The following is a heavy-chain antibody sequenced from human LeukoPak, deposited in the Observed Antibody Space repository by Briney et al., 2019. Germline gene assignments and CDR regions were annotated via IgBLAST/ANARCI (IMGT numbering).Heavy chain of an antibody. CDR2: ISGSGGST. J-gene: IGHJ4*02. Sequence: GGSLRLSCAASGFTFSSYAMSWVRQAPGKGLEWVSAISGSGGSTYYADSVKGRFTITRDNSKNTPYLQMNSLRAEDTAVYYCAKSGIVVVPAAYFDYWGQGTLVTVSS. CDR3: AKSGIVVVPAAYFDY. D-gene: IGHD2-2*01. V-gene: IGHV3-23*01. CDR1: GFTFSSYA.